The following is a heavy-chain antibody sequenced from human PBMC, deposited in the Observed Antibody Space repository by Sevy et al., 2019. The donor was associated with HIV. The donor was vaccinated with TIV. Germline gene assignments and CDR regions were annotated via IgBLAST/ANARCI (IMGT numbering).Heavy chain of an antibody. CDR2: IYPGDSDT. J-gene: IGHJ6*02. Sequence: GESLKISCKGSGYSFTSYWIGWVRQMPGKGLEWMGIIYPGDSDTRYSPSFQGQVTISADKSIGTAYLQWSSLKASDTAMYYCARTGWCSSTSCYKTAVYYYYGMDVWGQGTTVTVSS. V-gene: IGHV5-51*01. D-gene: IGHD2-2*02. CDR1: GYSFTSYW. CDR3: ARTGWCSSTSCYKTAVYYYYGMDV.